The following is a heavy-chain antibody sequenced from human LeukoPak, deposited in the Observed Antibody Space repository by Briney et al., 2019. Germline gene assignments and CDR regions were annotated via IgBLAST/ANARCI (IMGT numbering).Heavy chain of an antibody. J-gene: IGHJ4*02. CDR1: GPTFSSYA. V-gene: IGHV1-69*13. D-gene: IGHD3/OR15-3a*01. Sequence: SVKVSCKAAGPTFSSYAISWLRQSPGQGRGWMGGIIPIFGTADYAQKFKRRVTITADESTSTAYVELSSLRSEDTAVYYCARGRTGSTDFDYWGQGTLVTVSS. CDR2: IIPIFGTA. CDR3: ARGRTGSTDFDY.